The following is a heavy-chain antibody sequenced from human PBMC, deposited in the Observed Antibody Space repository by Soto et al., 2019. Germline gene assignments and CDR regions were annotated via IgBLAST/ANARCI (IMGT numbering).Heavy chain of an antibody. J-gene: IGHJ6*02. CDR2: IYYSGST. V-gene: IGHV4-30-4*01. CDR3: ASYRITMVRGVITSVYYYYGVDV. Sequence: SETLSLTCTVSGGSISSGDYYWSWIRQPPGKGLEWIGYIYYSGSTYYNPSLKSRVTISVDTSKNQFSLKLSSVTAADTAVYYCASYRITMVRGVITSVYYYYGVDVWGQGTTVTVSS. CDR1: GGSISSGDYY. D-gene: IGHD3-10*01.